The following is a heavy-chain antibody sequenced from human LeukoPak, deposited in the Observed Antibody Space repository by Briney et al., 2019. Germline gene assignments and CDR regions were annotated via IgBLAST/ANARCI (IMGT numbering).Heavy chain of an antibody. V-gene: IGHV1-2*02. J-gene: IGHJ1*01. CDR2: INPNSGGT. CDR1: GYTFTGYY. Sequence: ASVKVSCKASGYTFTGYYTHWVRQAPGQGLGWMGWINPNSGGTNYTQKFQGRVTMTRDTYISTAYVELSRLRSDATAVYYCARVVDSGSPSSYFQHWGQGTLVTVSS. D-gene: IGHD1-26*01. CDR3: ARVVDSGSPSSYFQH.